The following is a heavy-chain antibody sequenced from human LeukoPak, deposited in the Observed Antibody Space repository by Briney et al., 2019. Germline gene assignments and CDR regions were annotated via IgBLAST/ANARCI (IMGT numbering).Heavy chain of an antibody. J-gene: IGHJ4*02. CDR1: GYTFTSYG. D-gene: IGHD2-2*01. Sequence: ASVKVSCKASGYTFTSYGISWVRQAPGQGLEWMGWISAYNGNTNYAQKLQGRVTMTIDTSTSTAYMELRSLRSDDTAVYYCARDSSPGYCSSTSCYGLDFDYWGQGTLVTVSS. CDR2: ISAYNGNT. CDR3: ARDSSPGYCSSTSCYGLDFDY. V-gene: IGHV1-18*01.